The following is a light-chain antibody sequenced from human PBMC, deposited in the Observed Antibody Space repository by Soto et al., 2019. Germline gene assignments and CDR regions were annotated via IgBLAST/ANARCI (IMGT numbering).Light chain of an antibody. Sequence: QSALTQPASVSGSPGQSITISCTGTSSDVGGYNSVSWYQQHPGKAPKFMIFDVSNRPSGVSNRFSGSKSGNTASLTISGLQAEDEADYYCSSYTSSITYVFGTGTKVTVL. J-gene: IGLJ1*01. V-gene: IGLV2-14*01. CDR2: DVS. CDR3: SSYTSSITYV. CDR1: SSDVGGYNS.